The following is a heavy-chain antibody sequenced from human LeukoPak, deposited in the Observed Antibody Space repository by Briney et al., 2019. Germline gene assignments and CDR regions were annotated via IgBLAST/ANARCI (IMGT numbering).Heavy chain of an antibody. CDR3: ARLYSGAGYFDS. Sequence: PGGSLRLSCAASGFTFSSYGMHWVRQAPGKGLEWVAVISYDGSNKYYADSVKGRFTISRDNSKNTLYLQMNSLRAEDTAVYYCARLYSGAGYFDSWGQGALVSVSS. D-gene: IGHD6-13*01. V-gene: IGHV3-30*03. CDR1: GFTFSSYG. J-gene: IGHJ4*02. CDR2: ISYDGSNK.